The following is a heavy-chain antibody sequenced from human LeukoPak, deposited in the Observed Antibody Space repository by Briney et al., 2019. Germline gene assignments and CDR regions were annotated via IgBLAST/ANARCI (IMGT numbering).Heavy chain of an antibody. Sequence: TSETLSLTCTVSGGSISSYYWSWIRQPPGKGLEWIGRIYTSGSTNYNPSLKSRVTMSVDTSKNQFSLKLSSVTAADTAVYYCARDTYYYDSSGSSAFDIWGQGTMVTVSS. CDR1: GGSISSYY. D-gene: IGHD3-22*01. CDR2: IYTSGST. V-gene: IGHV4-4*07. CDR3: ARDTYYYDSSGSSAFDI. J-gene: IGHJ3*02.